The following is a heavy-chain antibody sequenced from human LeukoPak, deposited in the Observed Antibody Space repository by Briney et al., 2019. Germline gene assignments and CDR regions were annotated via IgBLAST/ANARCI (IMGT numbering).Heavy chain of an antibody. J-gene: IGHJ3*02. Sequence: SETLSLTCTVSGGSISSYYRSWIRQPAGKGLEWIGRIYTSGSTNYNPSLKSRVTMSVDTSKNQFSLKLSSVTAADTAVYYCARSGVASGAFDIWGQGTMVTVSS. V-gene: IGHV4-4*07. D-gene: IGHD6-19*01. CDR1: GGSISSYY. CDR2: IYTSGST. CDR3: ARSGVASGAFDI.